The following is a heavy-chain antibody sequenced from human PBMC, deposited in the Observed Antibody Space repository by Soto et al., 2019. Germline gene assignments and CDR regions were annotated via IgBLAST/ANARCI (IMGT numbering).Heavy chain of an antibody. Sequence: GGSLRLSCAASGFDFSNYALSWVRQAPGKGLECISLISGTGVPTLYAESVKGRFSVSRDNSKDTLFLEMNNLRVDDTAMYYCAKSFCASSSCFFLWVDPWGPGTLVTVSS. J-gene: IGHJ5*02. CDR3: AKSFCASSSCFFLWVDP. D-gene: IGHD2-2*01. V-gene: IGHV3-23*01. CDR1: GFDFSNYA. CDR2: ISGTGVPT.